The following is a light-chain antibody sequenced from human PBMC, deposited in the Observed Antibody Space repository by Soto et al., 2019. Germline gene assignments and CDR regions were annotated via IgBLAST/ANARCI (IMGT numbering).Light chain of an antibody. CDR2: GTS. CDR1: QSVSSSS. J-gene: IGKJ5*01. Sequence: ETVLTQSPGNLSLSLGERATLSCRASQSVSSSSLAWYQQRPGQAPRLLIYGTSSRATGIPDRFSGSGSGTDFTLTISSLEPEDFAVYFCQRYGSSPLITFGQGARLEIK. CDR3: QRYGSSPLIT. V-gene: IGKV3-20*01.